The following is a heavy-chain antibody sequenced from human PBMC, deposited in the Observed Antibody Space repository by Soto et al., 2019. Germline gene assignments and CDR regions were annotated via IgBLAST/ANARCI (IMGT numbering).Heavy chain of an antibody. CDR2: IFSNDEK. CDR1: GFSLSNARMG. Sequence: SGPTLVNTTETLTLTGTVSGFSLSNARMGVSWIRQPPGKALEWLAHIFSNDEKSYSASLKSRLTISKDTSKSQVVLTMTNMEPVDTATYYWARIVGAQHYGMDVWGQGTTVTVSS. V-gene: IGHV2-26*01. D-gene: IGHD1-26*01. CDR3: ARIVGAQHYGMDV. J-gene: IGHJ6*02.